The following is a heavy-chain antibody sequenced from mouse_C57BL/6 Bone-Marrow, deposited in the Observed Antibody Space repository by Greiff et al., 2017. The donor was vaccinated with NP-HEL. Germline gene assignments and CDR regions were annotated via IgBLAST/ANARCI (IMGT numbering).Heavy chain of an antibody. CDR3: ASGEYGSSYYAMDY. CDR1: GYSFTGYF. J-gene: IGHJ4*01. Sequence: EVQLQQSGPELVKPGASVKISCKASGYSFTGYFMNWVKQSHGKSLEWIGRINPYNGDTFYNQKFKGKATLTVDKSSSTAHLELLSLTSEDFAVFYWASGEYGSSYYAMDYWGQGTSLTASS. V-gene: IGHV1-37*01. CDR2: INPYNGDT. D-gene: IGHD1-1*02.